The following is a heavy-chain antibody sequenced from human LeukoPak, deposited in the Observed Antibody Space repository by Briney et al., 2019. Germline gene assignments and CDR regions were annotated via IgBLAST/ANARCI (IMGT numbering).Heavy chain of an antibody. D-gene: IGHD6-6*01. V-gene: IGHV3-21*01. CDR2: ISSSSSYI. J-gene: IGHJ6*03. Sequence: PGGSLKLSCAASGFTFSSYSMNWVRQAPGKGLEWVSSISSSSSYIYCADSVKGRFTISRDNAKNSLYLQMNSQRAEDTAVYYCASLYSSSAYYYMDVWGKGTTVTVSS. CDR3: ASLYSSSAYYYMDV. CDR1: GFTFSSYS.